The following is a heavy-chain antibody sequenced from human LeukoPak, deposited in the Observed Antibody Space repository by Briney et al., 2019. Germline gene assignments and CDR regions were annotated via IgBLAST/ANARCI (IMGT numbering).Heavy chain of an antibody. D-gene: IGHD6-6*01. CDR2: INSDGSTT. J-gene: IGHJ4*02. V-gene: IGHV3-74*01. Sequence: GGSLRLSCAASGFTFSSYWMHWVRQAPGEGLVWVSRINSDGSTTSCADSVKGRFTISRDNAKNTLYLQMNSLRAEDTAVYYCARDPFTSSSYWGQGTLVTVSS. CDR1: GFTFSSYW. CDR3: ARDPFTSSSY.